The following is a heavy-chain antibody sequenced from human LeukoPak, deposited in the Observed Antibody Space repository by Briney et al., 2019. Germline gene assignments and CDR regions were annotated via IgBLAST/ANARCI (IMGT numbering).Heavy chain of an antibody. CDR2: ISGSGGST. CDR1: GFTFSYAW. D-gene: IGHD3-16*01. CDR3: AKDLYGGASRSYYFDY. V-gene: IGHV3-23*01. J-gene: IGHJ4*02. Sequence: GGSLRLSCAASGFTFSYAWMSWVRQAPGKGLEWVSAISGSGGSTYYADSVKGRFTISRDNSKNTLYLQMNSLRAEDTAVYYCAKDLYGGASRSYYFDYWGQGTLVTVSS.